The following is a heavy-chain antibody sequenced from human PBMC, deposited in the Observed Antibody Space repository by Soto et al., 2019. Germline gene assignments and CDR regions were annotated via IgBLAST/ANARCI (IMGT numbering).Heavy chain of an antibody. CDR2: IIPIFGTA. CDR3: ASSVAKYYYYGMDV. D-gene: IGHD5-12*01. V-gene: IGHV1-69*12. J-gene: IGHJ6*04. CDR1: GGTFSSYA. Sequence: QVQLVQSGAEVKKPGSSVKVSCKASGGTFSSYAISWVRQAPGQGLEWMGGIIPIFGTANYAQKFQGRVKITAEQSTSTAYMELSSLRPEVTAVYYCASSVAKYYYYGMDVWGKGTTVTVSS.